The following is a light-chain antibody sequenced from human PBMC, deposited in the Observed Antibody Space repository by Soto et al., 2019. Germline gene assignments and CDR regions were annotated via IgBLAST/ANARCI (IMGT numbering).Light chain of an antibody. CDR2: DVS. J-gene: IGLJ3*02. Sequence: QSVRTQPASVSGSPGQSITISCTGISSDVGGYNYVSWYQQHAGKAPKLMICDVSNRPYEISNRFSGSKSGNTASLTISGLQADYVADSDCTSDKSITTGVFGGGTK. V-gene: IGLV2-14*01. CDR3: TSDKSITTGV. CDR1: SSDVGGYNY.